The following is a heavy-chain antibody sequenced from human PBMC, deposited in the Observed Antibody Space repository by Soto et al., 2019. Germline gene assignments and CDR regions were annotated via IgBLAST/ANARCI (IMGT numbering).Heavy chain of an antibody. J-gene: IGHJ6*02. V-gene: IGHV3-23*01. D-gene: IGHD4-4*01. CDR1: GFTSSGYA. CDR2: ISSSGTST. Sequence: GGSLRLSCAASGFTSSGYAMSWVRQAPGKGLEWVSSISSSGTSTYYADSVKGRFTISRDNSKNTLYLQMNSLRAEDTAVYYCAKRVTPNYYYYGMDVWGLGTTVTVSS. CDR3: AKRVTPNYYYYGMDV.